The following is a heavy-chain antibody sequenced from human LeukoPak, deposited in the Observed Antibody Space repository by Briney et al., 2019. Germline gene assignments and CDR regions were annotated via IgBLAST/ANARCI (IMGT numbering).Heavy chain of an antibody. CDR3: AKDSVAVPAARGFGSRRVFDY. J-gene: IGHJ4*02. D-gene: IGHD2-2*01. Sequence: QPGGSLRLSCAASGFTFSSYAMSWVRQAPGKGLEWVSAISGSGGSTYYADSVKGRFTISRDNSENTLYLQMNSLRAEDTAVYYCAKDSVAVPAARGFGSRRVFDYWGQGTLVTVSS. CDR2: ISGSGGST. CDR1: GFTFSSYA. V-gene: IGHV3-23*01.